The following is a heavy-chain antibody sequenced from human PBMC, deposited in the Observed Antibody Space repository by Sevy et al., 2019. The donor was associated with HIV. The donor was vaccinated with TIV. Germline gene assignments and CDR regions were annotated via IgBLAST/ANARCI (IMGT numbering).Heavy chain of an antibody. V-gene: IGHV3-48*02. J-gene: IGHJ4*02. Sequence: GGYLRLSCVASGFTFSRYSMNWVRQAPGKGLEWVSNIGSTGPTIYYADSVKGRFTISRDNAMNSLYLQMNSLKEEDTAVYYCARPGSGWFEFDSWGQGTLVTVSS. CDR2: IGSTGPTI. CDR1: GFTFSRYS. D-gene: IGHD6-19*01. CDR3: ARPGSGWFEFDS.